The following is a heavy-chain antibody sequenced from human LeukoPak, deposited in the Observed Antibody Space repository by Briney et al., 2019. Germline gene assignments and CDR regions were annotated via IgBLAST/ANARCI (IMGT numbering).Heavy chain of an antibody. D-gene: IGHD5-24*01. J-gene: IGHJ4*02. V-gene: IGHV3-30*18. CDR1: GFTFSSYG. CDR3: AKGWLGKFDY. Sequence: PGGSLRLSCAASGFTFSSYGMHWVRQAPGKGLEWVAVISYDGSNKYYADSVKGRFTISRDNSKNTLYLQMNSLRAEDTAVYYCAKGWLGKFDYWTQATVATVSS. CDR2: ISYDGSNK.